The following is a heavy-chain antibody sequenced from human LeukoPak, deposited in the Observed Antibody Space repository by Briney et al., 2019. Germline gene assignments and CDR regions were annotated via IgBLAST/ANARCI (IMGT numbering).Heavy chain of an antibody. CDR3: ARTRIAAYNWFDP. CDR2: ISYDGSNK. CDR1: GFTFTSYG. V-gene: IGHV3-30*03. J-gene: IGHJ5*02. Sequence: TGGSLRLSCAASGFTFTSYGMHWVRQAPGKGLEWVAVISYDGSNKYYADSVKGRFTISRDNSKNTLYLQMNSLRAEDTAVYYCARTRIAAYNWFDPWGQGTLVTVSS. D-gene: IGHD6-25*01.